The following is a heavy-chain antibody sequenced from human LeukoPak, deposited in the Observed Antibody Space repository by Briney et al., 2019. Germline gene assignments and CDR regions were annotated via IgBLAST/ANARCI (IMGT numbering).Heavy chain of an antibody. J-gene: IGHJ5*02. CDR2: IYTSGST. CDR3: ARNSIGYCSTSCPIFGFFDP. D-gene: IGHD2-2*01. V-gene: IGHV4-4*07. Sequence: PSETLSLTCTVSGGSISSYYWSWIRQPAGKGLEWIGRIYTSGSTNYNPSLKSRVTMSVDTSKNQFSLKLSSVTAADTAVYYCARNSIGYCSTSCPIFGFFDPWGQETLVTVSS. CDR1: GGSISSYY.